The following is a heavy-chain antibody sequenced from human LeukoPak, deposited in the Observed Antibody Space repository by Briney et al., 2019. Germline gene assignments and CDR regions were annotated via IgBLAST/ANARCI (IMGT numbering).Heavy chain of an antibody. D-gene: IGHD6-13*01. V-gene: IGHV4-34*01. J-gene: IGHJ4*02. CDR1: GGSFSGYY. CDR3: ARGHLKYSSSYLYYFDY. CDR2: INHSGST. Sequence: SETLSLTCAVYGGSFSGYYWSWIRQPPGKGLEWIGEINHSGSTNYNPSLKSRVTISVGTSKNQFSLKLSSVTAADTAVYYCARGHLKYSSSYLYYFDYWGQGTLVTVSS.